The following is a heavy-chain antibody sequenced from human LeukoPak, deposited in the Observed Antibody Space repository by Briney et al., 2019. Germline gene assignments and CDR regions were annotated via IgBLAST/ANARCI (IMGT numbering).Heavy chain of an antibody. CDR1: EFSVGSNY. CDR3: AKERGTSGYFDY. J-gene: IGHJ4*02. Sequence: PGGSLRLSCAASEFSVGSNYMTWVRQAPGKGLEWVSLIYSGGSTYYADSVKGRFTISRDNSRTSLYMQMNSLRSEDTALYYCAKERGTSGYFDYWGQGTLVTVSS. CDR2: IYSGGST. V-gene: IGHV3-53*05. D-gene: IGHD3-10*01.